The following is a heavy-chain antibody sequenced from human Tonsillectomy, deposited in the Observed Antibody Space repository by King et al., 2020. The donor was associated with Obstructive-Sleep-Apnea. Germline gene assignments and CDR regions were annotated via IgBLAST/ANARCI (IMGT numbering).Heavy chain of an antibody. Sequence: VQLQQWGAGLLKPSETLSLTCAVYGGSFSGYYWSWIRQPPGKGLEWIGEINHSGSTNYNPSLKSRVTISVDTSKNQFSLKLSSVTAADTAVYYCASRTRERYFDWLSSSPFDYWGQGTLVTVSS. D-gene: IGHD3-9*01. CDR3: ASRTRERYFDWLSSSPFDY. V-gene: IGHV4-34*01. CDR1: GGSFSGYY. CDR2: INHSGST. J-gene: IGHJ4*02.